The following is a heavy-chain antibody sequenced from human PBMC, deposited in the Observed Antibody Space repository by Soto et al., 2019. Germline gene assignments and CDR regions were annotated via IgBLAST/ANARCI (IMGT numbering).Heavy chain of an antibody. Sequence: QMQLVQSGPEVKKPGTSVKVSCKASGFTFTSSAVQWVRQARGQRLEWIGWIVVGSGNTNYAQKFQERVTITRDMXXSTASMELSSLRSEDTAVYYCAADFSYYYDRTFDIWGQGTMVTVSS. J-gene: IGHJ3*02. V-gene: IGHV1-58*01. CDR1: GFTFTSSA. CDR3: AADFSYYYDRTFDI. D-gene: IGHD3-22*01. CDR2: IVVGSGNT.